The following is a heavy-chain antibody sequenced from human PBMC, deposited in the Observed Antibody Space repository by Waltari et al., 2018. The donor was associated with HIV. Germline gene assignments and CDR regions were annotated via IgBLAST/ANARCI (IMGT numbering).Heavy chain of an antibody. V-gene: IGHV3-53*01. CDR1: NFSVSGKH. CDR2: IYPDDTT. D-gene: IGHD3-10*01. J-gene: IGHJ5*02. CDR3: ATGDRYYGP. Sequence: AESGGRLIQPGGSLGLSCTASNFSVSGKHVTWIRQAPGGSLEWVAVIYPDDTTHYADSVSGRFTISRAKSRTTVLLLMNGLFVDDTATYFCATGDRYYGPWGQGTRVTVSS.